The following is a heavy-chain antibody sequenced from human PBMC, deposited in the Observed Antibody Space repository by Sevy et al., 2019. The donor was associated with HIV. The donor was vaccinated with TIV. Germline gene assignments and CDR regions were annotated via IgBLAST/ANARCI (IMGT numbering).Heavy chain of an antibody. CDR3: AKDRGYCSGGSCYIQV. CDR2: INTNNGNA. D-gene: IGHD2-15*01. V-gene: IGHV1-18*01. CDR1: GYPFTSFG. Sequence: ASVKVSCKGSGYPFTSFGISWVRQAPGQGLEWMGWINTNNGNANYAKKYQGRVTMTRDTSTSTAYMELRSLRADDTAVYYCAKDRGYCSGGSCYIQVWGQGTLVTVSS. J-gene: IGHJ1*01.